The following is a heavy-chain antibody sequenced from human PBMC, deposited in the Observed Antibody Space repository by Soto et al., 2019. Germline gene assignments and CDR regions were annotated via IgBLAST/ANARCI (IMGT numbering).Heavy chain of an antibody. CDR3: ARIQLGYDAFDI. CDR2: ISSSSSYI. D-gene: IGHD6-6*01. V-gene: IGHV3-21*01. CDR1: GVTFISYS. Sequence: VGFLRLSCAASGVTFISYSMNWVRQAPGKGLEWVSSISSSSSYIYYADSVKGRFTISRDNAKNSLYLQMNSLRAEDTAVYCCARIQLGYDAFDIWGQGTMVTVSS. J-gene: IGHJ3*02.